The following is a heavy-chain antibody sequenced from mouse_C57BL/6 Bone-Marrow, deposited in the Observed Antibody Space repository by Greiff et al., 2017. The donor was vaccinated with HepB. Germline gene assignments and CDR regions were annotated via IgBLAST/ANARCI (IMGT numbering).Heavy chain of an antibody. Sequence: QVQLQQSGAELARPGASVKLSCKASGYTFTSYGISWVKQRTGQGLEWIGEIYPRSGTTYYNEKFKGKATLTADKSSSTAYMELRSLTSEDSAVYFCARRVPRGAMDYWGQGTSVTVSS. CDR3: ARRVPRGAMDY. V-gene: IGHV1-81*01. J-gene: IGHJ4*01. D-gene: IGHD2-14*01. CDR1: GYTFTSYG. CDR2: IYPRSGTT.